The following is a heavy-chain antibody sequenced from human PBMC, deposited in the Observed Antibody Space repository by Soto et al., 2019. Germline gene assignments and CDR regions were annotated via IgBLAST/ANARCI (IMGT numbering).Heavy chain of an antibody. CDR3: ARAYCSGGSCYLSRGAFDI. J-gene: IGHJ3*02. V-gene: IGHV1-8*01. CDR1: GYTFASYD. CDR2: MNPNSGNT. D-gene: IGHD2-15*01. Sequence: GASVKVSCKASGYTFASYDINWVRQATGQGLEWMGWMNPNSGNTGYAQKFQGRVTMTRNTSISTAYMELSSLRSEDTAVYYCARAYCSGGSCYLSRGAFDIWGQGTMVTVSS.